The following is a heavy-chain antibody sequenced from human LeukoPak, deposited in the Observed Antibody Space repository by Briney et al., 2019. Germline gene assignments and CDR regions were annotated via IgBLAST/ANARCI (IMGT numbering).Heavy chain of an antibody. Sequence: SVKVSCKASGYTFTSYDINWVRQATGQGLEWMGWMNPNSGNTGSAQRFQGRVTLTRDTSRSTAYMELRSLTSEDTAVYYCARGPLVRLPSSFDPWGQGTLVTVSS. V-gene: IGHV1-8*01. CDR1: GYTFTSYD. CDR3: ARGPLVRLPSSFDP. D-gene: IGHD3-16*02. CDR2: MNPNSGNT. J-gene: IGHJ5*02.